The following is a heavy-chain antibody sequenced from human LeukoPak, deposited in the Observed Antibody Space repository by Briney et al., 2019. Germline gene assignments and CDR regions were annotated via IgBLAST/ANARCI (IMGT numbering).Heavy chain of an antibody. CDR2: ISAYNDDT. CDR1: GYSYTRFG. V-gene: IGHV1-18*01. Sequence: ASVKVSCKASGYSYTRFGVGWVRQAPGQGLEWMGWISAYNDDTKYAQKFEGRVTVTSDPATNTAYMELRSLGSDDTAVYFCARRTNYDILTGYSARGYYFDYWGQGTLVTVSA. D-gene: IGHD3-9*01. CDR3: ARRTNYDILTGYSARGYYFDY. J-gene: IGHJ4*02.